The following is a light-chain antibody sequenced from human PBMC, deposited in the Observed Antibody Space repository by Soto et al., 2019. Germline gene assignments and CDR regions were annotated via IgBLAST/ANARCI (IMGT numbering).Light chain of an antibody. Sequence: QSVLTQPASVSESPGQSITISCTGTSSDVGAYNYVSWYQQYPGKAPKLMIYEVRNRPSGVSNRFSGSKSGNTASLTISGLQAEDEADYYCCSYAGSSTVMFGGGTKLTVL. V-gene: IGLV2-14*01. CDR1: SSDVGAYNY. CDR2: EVR. J-gene: IGLJ3*02. CDR3: CSYAGSSTVM.